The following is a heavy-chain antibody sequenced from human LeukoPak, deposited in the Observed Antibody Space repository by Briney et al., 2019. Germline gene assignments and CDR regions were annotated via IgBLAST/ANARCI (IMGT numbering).Heavy chain of an antibody. V-gene: IGHV3-48*01. CDR2: ISSSSSTI. Sequence: GGSLRLSCTASGFTFSSYAMNWVRQAPGKGLEWVSYISSSSSTIYYADSVKGRFTISRDNAKNPLYLQMNSLRAEDTAVYYCARVAQDAFDIWGQGTMVTVSS. CDR3: ARVAQDAFDI. J-gene: IGHJ3*02. CDR1: GFTFSSYA.